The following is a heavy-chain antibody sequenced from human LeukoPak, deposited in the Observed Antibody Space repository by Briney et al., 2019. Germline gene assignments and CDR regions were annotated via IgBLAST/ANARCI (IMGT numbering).Heavy chain of an antibody. V-gene: IGHV3-66*02. J-gene: IGHJ4*02. CDR1: GFTVSSNY. CDR3: ARGRRVEQQLNY. Sequence: GGSLRLSCAASGFTVSSNYMSWVRQAPGKGLEWVSVIYSGGSTYYADSVKGRFTISRDNSKNTLYLQMNSLRAEDTAVYYCARGRRVEQQLNYWGQGTLVTVSS. D-gene: IGHD6-13*01. CDR2: IYSGGST.